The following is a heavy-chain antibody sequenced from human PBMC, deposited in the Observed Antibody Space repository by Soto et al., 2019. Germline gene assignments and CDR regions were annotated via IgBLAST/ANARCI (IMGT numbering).Heavy chain of an antibody. J-gene: IGHJ4*02. CDR2: INPNSGGT. Sequence: QVQLVQSGAEVKKPGASVKVSCKASGYTFTGYYMHWVRQAPGQGLEWMGWINPNSGGTNYAQKFQGWVTMTRDTSISTAYMELSRLRSDDTAVYYCARASYYYGSGRYALYYFDYWGQGTLVTVSS. D-gene: IGHD3-10*01. CDR1: GYTFTGYY. CDR3: ARASYYYGSGRYALYYFDY. V-gene: IGHV1-2*04.